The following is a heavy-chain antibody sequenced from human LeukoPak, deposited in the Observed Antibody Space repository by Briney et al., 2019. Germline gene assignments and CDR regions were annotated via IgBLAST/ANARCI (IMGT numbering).Heavy chain of an antibody. CDR2: MNPNSGNT. Sequence: ASVKVSCKASGYTFTSYDINWVRQATGQGLEWMGWMNPNSGNTGYAQKFQGRVTMTRNTSISTAYMELSSLRAEDTAVYYCARDRSGYAPPLYYFDYWGQGTLVTVSS. J-gene: IGHJ4*02. CDR1: GYTFTSYD. D-gene: IGHD5-12*01. CDR3: ARDRSGYAPPLYYFDY. V-gene: IGHV1-8*01.